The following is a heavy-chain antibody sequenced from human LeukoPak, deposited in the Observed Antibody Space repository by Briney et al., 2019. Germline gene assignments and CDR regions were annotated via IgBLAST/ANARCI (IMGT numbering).Heavy chain of an antibody. J-gene: IGHJ4*02. CDR1: GFTFSSYA. CDR3: AKVAGCGCSGGSCYCVDY. CDR2: ISGSGGST. Sequence: GGSLRLACAASGFTFSSYAMSWVRQAPGKGLEWVSAISGSGGSTYYADSVKGRFTISRDNAKNTLYLQMNSLRAEDTAVYCCAKVAGCGCSGGSCYCVDYWGQGTLVTVSP. D-gene: IGHD2-15*01. V-gene: IGHV3-23*01.